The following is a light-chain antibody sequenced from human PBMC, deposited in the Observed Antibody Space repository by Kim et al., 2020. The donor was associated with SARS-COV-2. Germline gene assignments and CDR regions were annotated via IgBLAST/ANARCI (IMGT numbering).Light chain of an antibody. Sequence: ELTQPPSTSGTPGQRVTISCSGSGSNIGSNSVNWYQHLPGAAPKLLIYSNHQRPSGVPDRFSGAKSGTSASLAISGLQSVDEADYYCATWDDSLSGVVFGGGTQLTVL. CDR1: GSNIGSNS. CDR2: SNH. J-gene: IGLJ2*01. V-gene: IGLV1-44*01. CDR3: ATWDDSLSGVV.